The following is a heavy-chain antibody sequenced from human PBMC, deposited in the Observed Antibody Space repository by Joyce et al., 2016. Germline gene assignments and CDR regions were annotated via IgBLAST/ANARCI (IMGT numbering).Heavy chain of an antibody. CDR2: IYYSGGT. CDR3: ASRYCSSTSCHAYY. CDR1: GGSISSDDYY. Sequence: QVQLQESGPGLVKPSQTLSLTCTVSGGSISSDDYYWCWIRQHPGKGLEWIGYIYYSGGTYYNPSLKSRVTIAVDMSRNQFSLKLRSVTAADTAVYYCASRYCSSTSCHAYYWGQGTLATVSS. D-gene: IGHD2-2*01. J-gene: IGHJ4*02. V-gene: IGHV4-31*03.